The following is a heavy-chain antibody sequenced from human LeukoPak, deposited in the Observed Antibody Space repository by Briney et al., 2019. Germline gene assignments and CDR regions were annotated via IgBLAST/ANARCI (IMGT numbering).Heavy chain of an antibody. Sequence: GSSVKVSCKTSGGTFSSSAITWVRQAPGQGLEWMGRIIPVLNITSYAQKFQGRVRITADTSTSTVYMELSSLRSEETAVYYCARDQGLTAPPPHGLDVWGQGTTVIVSS. CDR1: GGTFSSSA. J-gene: IGHJ6*02. V-gene: IGHV1-69*04. CDR2: IIPVLNIT. CDR3: ARDQGLTAPPPHGLDV. D-gene: IGHD4/OR15-4a*01.